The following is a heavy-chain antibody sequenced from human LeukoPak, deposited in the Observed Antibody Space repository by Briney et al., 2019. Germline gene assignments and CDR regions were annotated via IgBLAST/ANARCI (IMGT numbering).Heavy chain of an antibody. J-gene: IGHJ3*02. CDR2: INPSGGST. Sequence: ASVTVSCTASGYTFTIYYMHWVRQAPGQGLEWMGIINPSGGSTSYAQKFQGRVTMTRDTSTSTVYMELSSLRSEDTAVYYCASAPYYYDSSGYHASDAFDIWGQGTMVTVSS. CDR1: GYTFTIYY. CDR3: ASAPYYYDSSGYHASDAFDI. D-gene: IGHD3-22*01. V-gene: IGHV1-46*01.